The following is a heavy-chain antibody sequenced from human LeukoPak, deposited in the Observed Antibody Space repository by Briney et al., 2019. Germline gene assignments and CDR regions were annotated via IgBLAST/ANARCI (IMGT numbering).Heavy chain of an antibody. D-gene: IGHD3-22*01. J-gene: IGHJ4*02. Sequence: PGGSLRLSCAASGFTVSGKYMSWVRQAPGKGLEWVAVIWYDGSNKYYADSVKGRFTISRDNSKNTLYLQMNSLRAEDTAVYYCARELPPVVTYYFDYWGQGTLVTVSS. CDR3: ARELPPVVTYYFDY. CDR1: GFTVSGKY. V-gene: IGHV3-33*08. CDR2: IWYDGSNK.